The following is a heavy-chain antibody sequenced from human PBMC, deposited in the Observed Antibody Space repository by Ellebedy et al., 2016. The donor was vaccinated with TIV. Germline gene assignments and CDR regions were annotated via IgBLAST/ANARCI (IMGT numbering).Heavy chain of an antibody. Sequence: GESLKISXAASGFTFSNYAMSWARQAPGKGLEWVSAISGSGGSTYYADSVKGRFTISGDNFKKMLFLQMNSLRAEDTAVYYCANVGATYAYWGQGTLVTVSS. CDR2: ISGSGGST. CDR1: GFTFSNYA. J-gene: IGHJ4*02. V-gene: IGHV3-23*01. CDR3: ANVGATYAY. D-gene: IGHD1-26*01.